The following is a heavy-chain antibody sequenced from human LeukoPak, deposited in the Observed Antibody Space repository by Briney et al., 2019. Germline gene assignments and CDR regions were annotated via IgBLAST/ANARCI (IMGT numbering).Heavy chain of an antibody. J-gene: IGHJ4*02. V-gene: IGHV1-2*02. CDR3: ARDASIAAAGYYFDY. Sequence: ASVKVSCKASGYTFTGYYMHWVRQAPGQGLEWMGWINPNSGGTNYAQKFQGRVTMTRDTSISTAYMELSSLGSDDTAVYYCARDASIAAAGYYFDYWGQGTLVTVSS. CDR1: GYTFTGYY. CDR2: INPNSGGT. D-gene: IGHD6-13*01.